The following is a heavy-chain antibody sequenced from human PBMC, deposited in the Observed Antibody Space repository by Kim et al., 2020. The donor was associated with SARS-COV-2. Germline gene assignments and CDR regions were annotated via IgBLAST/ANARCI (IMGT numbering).Heavy chain of an antibody. V-gene: IGHV3-48*02. CDR3: ARAGYSQTYFSFSRVRDAVDF. D-gene: IGHD5-18*01. J-gene: IGHJ3*01. Sequence: GGSLRLSCAASGFSFSNYNMNWVRQAPGKGLEWVSYISSSTSTTIYYADSVKGRFTISRDNAKNSLFLQMNSLRDEDTAVYYCARAGYSQTYFSFSRVRDAVDFWGQGTMVTVSS. CDR1: GFSFSNYN. CDR2: ISSSTSTTI.